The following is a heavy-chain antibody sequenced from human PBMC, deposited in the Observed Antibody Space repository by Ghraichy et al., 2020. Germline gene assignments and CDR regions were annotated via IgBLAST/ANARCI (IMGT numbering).Heavy chain of an antibody. J-gene: IGHJ4*02. CDR2: ISYDGSNK. CDR1: GFTFSSYG. V-gene: IGHV3-30*18. D-gene: IGHD1-1*01. Sequence: GGSLRLSCAASGFTFSSYGMHWVRQAPGKGLEWVAVISYDGSNKYYADYVKGRFTISRDNSKNTLYLQMNSLRAEDTAVYYCAKEGTGRSLYWGQGTLVTVSS. CDR3: AKEGTGRSLY.